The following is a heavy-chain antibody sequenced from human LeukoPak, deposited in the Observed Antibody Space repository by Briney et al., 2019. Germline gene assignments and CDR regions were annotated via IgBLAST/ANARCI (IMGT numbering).Heavy chain of an antibody. J-gene: IGHJ2*01. D-gene: IGHD4-17*01. Sequence: PSETLSLTRTVSGGSISSYYWSWIRQPPGKGLEWIGYIYYSGSTNYNPSLKSRVTISVDTSKNQFSLKLSSVTAADTAVYYCARESGDYGTTLYFDLWGRGTLVTVSS. V-gene: IGHV4-59*01. CDR3: ARESGDYGTTLYFDL. CDR1: GGSISSYY. CDR2: IYYSGST.